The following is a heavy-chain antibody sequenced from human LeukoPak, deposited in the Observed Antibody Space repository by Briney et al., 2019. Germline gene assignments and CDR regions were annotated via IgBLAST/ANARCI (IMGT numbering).Heavy chain of an antibody. D-gene: IGHD3-10*01. V-gene: IGHV4-39*01. CDR3: ARNRYYYGSGNYGVPNWFDP. J-gene: IGHJ5*02. CDR1: GGSFSGYY. Sequence: SETLSLTCAVYGGSFSGYYWGWIRQPPGKGLKWIGSIYYSGSTYYNPSLKSRVTISVDTSKNQCSLKLNSVTAADTAVYYCARNRYYYGSGNYGVPNWFDPWGQGTLVTVSS. CDR2: IYYSGST.